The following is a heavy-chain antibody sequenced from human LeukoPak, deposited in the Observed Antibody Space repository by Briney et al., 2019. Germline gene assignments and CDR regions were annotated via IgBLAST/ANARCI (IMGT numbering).Heavy chain of an antibody. Sequence: QTGGSLRLSCAASGFSFSVYAMHWVRQAQGKGLEWVAFIRNDGSNENYADSVKGRFTISRDNSKNTLYLQMNSLRAEDTAVYYCAKMVSSSWYVVGWFDPWGQGTLVTVSS. CDR2: IRNDGSNE. D-gene: IGHD6-13*01. CDR3: AKMVSSSWYVVGWFDP. CDR1: GFSFSVYA. V-gene: IGHV3-30*02. J-gene: IGHJ5*02.